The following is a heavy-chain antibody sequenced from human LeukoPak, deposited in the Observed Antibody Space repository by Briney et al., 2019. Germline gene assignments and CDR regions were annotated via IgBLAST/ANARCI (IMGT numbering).Heavy chain of an antibody. Sequence: GGSLRFSCSASGFTFTDYYMSWIRQAPGKGLEWVSYISPSGTVIYYGDSVKVRFTISRDNAKKSLYLQMNSLRAEDTAVYYCARDYNCWGQGTLVTVSS. CDR2: ISPSGTVI. CDR1: GFTFTDYY. D-gene: IGHD3-10*01. J-gene: IGHJ4*02. CDR3: ARDYNC. V-gene: IGHV3-11*01.